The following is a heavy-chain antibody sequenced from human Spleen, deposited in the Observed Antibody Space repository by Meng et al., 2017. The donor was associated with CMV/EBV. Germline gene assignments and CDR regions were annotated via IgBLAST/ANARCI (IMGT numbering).Heavy chain of an antibody. D-gene: IGHD6-6*01. CDR1: GFTFSSYG. V-gene: IGHV3-33*06. CDR2: VWYDGSNK. CDR3: AKEVGEDSSSSRYYYYAMDV. J-gene: IGHJ6*02. Sequence: GESLKISCAASGFTFSSYGMHWVRQAPGKGLEWVAVVWYDGSNKYYADSVKGRFTISRDNAKKTLYLQMNSLRAEDTAVYYCAKEVGEDSSSSRYYYYAMDVWGQGITVTFSS.